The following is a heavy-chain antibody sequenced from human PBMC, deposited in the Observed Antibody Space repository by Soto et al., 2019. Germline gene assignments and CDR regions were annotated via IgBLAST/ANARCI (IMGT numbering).Heavy chain of an antibody. CDR1: GGSFKSGSYS. V-gene: IGHV4-61*01. CDR3: ARIHGTAMAPFDY. CDR2: VYHTGRT. J-gene: IGHJ4*02. Sequence: SETLSLTCTVSGGSFKSGSYSWSWIRQPPGKGLEWIGYVYHTGRTSYNPSLKSRVSISMDTSKNQFSLNLDPVDTATYYCARIHGTAMAPFDYWGQGTLVTVSS. D-gene: IGHD5-18*01.